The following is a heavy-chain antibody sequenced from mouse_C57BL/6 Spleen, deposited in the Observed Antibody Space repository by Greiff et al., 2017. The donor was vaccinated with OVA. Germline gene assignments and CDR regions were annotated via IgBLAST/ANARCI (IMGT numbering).Heavy chain of an antibody. CDR3: ARRLSLYGYDGAMDY. CDR2: IDPSDSYT. V-gene: IGHV1-69*01. J-gene: IGHJ4*01. CDR1: GYTFTSYW. Sequence: QVQLQQPGAELVMPGASVKLSCKASGYTFTSYWMHWVKQRPGQGLEWIGEIDPSDSYTNYNQKFKGKSTLTVAKSSSTAYMQLSRLTAEESAGYYCARRLSLYGYDGAMDYWGKGTSVTVSS. D-gene: IGHD2-2*01.